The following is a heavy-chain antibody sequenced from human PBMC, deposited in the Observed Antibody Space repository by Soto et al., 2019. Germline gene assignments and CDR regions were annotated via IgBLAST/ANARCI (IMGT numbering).Heavy chain of an antibody. CDR2: IYHSGST. CDR1: GGSISSGGYS. Sequence: QLQLQESGSGLVKPSQTLSLTCAVSGGSISSGGYSWSWIRQPPGKGLEWMGHIYHSGSTYYNPSLKSRVSISVDRSKNQCSLKLSSVTAADPAVYYCVREATFVEGYGHIVRGYYFDYWCQGTLVTVSS. J-gene: IGHJ4*02. V-gene: IGHV4-30-2*01. CDR3: VREATFVEGYGHIVRGYYFDY. D-gene: IGHD3-10*01.